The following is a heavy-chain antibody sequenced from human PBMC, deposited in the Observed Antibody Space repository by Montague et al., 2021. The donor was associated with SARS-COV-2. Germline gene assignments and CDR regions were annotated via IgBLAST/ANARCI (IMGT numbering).Heavy chain of an antibody. V-gene: IGHV2-70*11. CDR3: ARTHYDILTGYEDGMDV. Sequence: PALVKPTQTLTLTCTFSGFSLSTSGMCVSWIRQPPGKALEWLARIDWDDDNYYSTSLKTRLTISKDTSKNQVVLTMTNMDPVDTATYYCARTHYDILTGYEDGMDVWGQGTTVTVSS. D-gene: IGHD3-9*01. CDR1: GFSLSTSGMC. CDR2: IDWDDDN. J-gene: IGHJ6*02.